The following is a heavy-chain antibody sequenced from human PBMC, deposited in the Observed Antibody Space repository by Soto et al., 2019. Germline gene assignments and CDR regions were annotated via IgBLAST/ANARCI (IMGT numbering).Heavy chain of an antibody. CDR3: ATLRRELRFWESLYWFDP. CDR2: FDPEDGET. V-gene: IGHV1-24*01. J-gene: IGHJ5*02. Sequence: ASVKVSCKVSGYTLTELSLHWVRQAPGKGLEWMGGFDPEDGETIYAQKFQGRVTMTEDTSTDTAYMELSSLRSEDTAVYYCATLRRELRFWESLYWFDPWGQGTLVTVSS. CDR1: GYTLTELS. D-gene: IGHD3-3*01.